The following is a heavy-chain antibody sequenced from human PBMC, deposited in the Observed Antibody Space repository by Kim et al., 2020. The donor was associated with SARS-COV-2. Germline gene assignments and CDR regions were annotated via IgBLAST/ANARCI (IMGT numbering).Heavy chain of an antibody. D-gene: IGHD2-2*01. Sequence: SETLSLTCTVSGGSISSYYWSWIRQPAGKGLEWIGRIYTSGSTNYNPSLKSRVTMSVDTSKNQFSLKLSSVTAADTAVYYCARYGVCSSTSCSIEDYYYYYGMDVWGQGTTVTVSS. V-gene: IGHV4-4*07. J-gene: IGHJ6*02. CDR2: IYTSGST. CDR1: GGSISSYY. CDR3: ARYGVCSSTSCSIEDYYYYYGMDV.